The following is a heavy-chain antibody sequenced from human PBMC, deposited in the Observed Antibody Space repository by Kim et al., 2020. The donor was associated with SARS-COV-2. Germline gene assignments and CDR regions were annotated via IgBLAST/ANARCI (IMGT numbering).Heavy chain of an antibody. CDR3: AKDPTPNYGEGFGIDY. J-gene: IGHJ4*02. D-gene: IGHD1-7*01. V-gene: IGHV3-30*18. CDR1: GFTFGSYC. CDR2: ISYDGSNK. Sequence: GGSLRLSCAASGFTFGSYCRQWVGQAPGKGLEWVAVISYDGSNKYYADSVKGRFTISRDNSKNTLYLQMNSLRAEDTAVYYCAKDPTPNYGEGFGIDYWGQGTLVTVSS.